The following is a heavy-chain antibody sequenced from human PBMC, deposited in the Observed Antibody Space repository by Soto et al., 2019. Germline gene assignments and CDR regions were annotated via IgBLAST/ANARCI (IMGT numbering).Heavy chain of an antibody. CDR2: IIPIFGTA. CDR1: GGTFSSYA. V-gene: IGHV1-69*01. J-gene: IGHJ4*02. CDR3: ARGVFSRYRYGVDY. Sequence: QVQLVQSGAEVKKPGSSVKVSCKASGGTFSSYAISWVRQAPGQGLAWLGGIIPIFGTANYAQKFQGRVTITAAESTSTAYMELSCLRSEDTAVYYFARGVFSRYRYGVDYWGQGTLVTVSS. D-gene: IGHD5-18*01.